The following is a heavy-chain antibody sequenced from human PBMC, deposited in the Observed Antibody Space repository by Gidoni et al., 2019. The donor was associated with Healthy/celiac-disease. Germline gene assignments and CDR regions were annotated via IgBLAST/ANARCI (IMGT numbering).Heavy chain of an antibody. CDR1: GGSFSGYY. D-gene: IGHD3-10*01. CDR3: ARDRTYYYGSGSYRYYYYYMDV. CDR2: INHSGST. Sequence: QVQLQQWGAGLLKPSGTLSLTCAVYGGSFSGYYWSWIRQPPGKGLEWIGEINHSGSTNYNPSRKTLVTISVDTSKNQFSLKLSSVTAADTAVYYCARDRTYYYGSGSYRYYYYYMDVWGKGTTVTVSS. J-gene: IGHJ6*03. V-gene: IGHV4-34*01.